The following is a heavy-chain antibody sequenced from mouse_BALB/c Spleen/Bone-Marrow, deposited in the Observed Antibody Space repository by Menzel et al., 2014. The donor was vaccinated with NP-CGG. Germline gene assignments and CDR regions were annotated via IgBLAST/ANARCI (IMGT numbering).Heavy chain of an antibody. J-gene: IGHJ2*01. CDR2: IYPGDGDT. D-gene: IGHD1-1*01. Sequence: QVQLQQSGAELARPGASVKLSCKASGYTFTSYWMQWVKQRPGQGLEWIGAIYPGDGDTRYTQKFKGKATLTADKSSSXAYMQLSSLASEDSAVYYCARGRNYYGSSYYFDYWGQGTTLTVSS. CDR3: ARGRNYYGSSYYFDY. CDR1: GYTFTSYW. V-gene: IGHV1-87*01.